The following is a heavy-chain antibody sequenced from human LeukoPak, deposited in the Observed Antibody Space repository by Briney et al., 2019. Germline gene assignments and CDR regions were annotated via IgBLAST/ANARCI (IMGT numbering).Heavy chain of an antibody. V-gene: IGHV3-33*08. CDR2: IWYDGSNK. CDR3: ARDARSGWLALDY. D-gene: IGHD6-19*01. CDR1: GFTFSSYG. Sequence: PGGSLRLSCAASGFTFSSYGMHWVRQAPGKGLEWVAVIWYDGSNKYYADSVKGRFTISTDNAKNSLYLQMNSLRAEDTAVYYCARDARSGWLALDYWGQGTLVTVSS. J-gene: IGHJ4*02.